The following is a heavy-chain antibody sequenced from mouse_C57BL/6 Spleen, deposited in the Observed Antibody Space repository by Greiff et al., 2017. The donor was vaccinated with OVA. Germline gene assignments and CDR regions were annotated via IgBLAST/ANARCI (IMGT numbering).Heavy chain of an antibody. CDR2: ISYDGSN. V-gene: IGHV3-6*01. Sequence: EVKLMESGPGLVKPSQSLSLTCSVTGYSITSGYYWNWIRQFPGNKLEWMGYISYDGSNNYNPSLKNRISITRDTSKNQFFLKLNSVTTEDTATYYCARMDDGYYDFDYWGQGTTLTVSS. CDR3: ARMDDGYYDFDY. J-gene: IGHJ2*01. CDR1: GYSITSGYY. D-gene: IGHD2-3*01.